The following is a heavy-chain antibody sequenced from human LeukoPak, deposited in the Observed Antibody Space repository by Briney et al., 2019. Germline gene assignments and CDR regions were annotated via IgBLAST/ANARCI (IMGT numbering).Heavy chain of an antibody. V-gene: IGHV3-21*04. J-gene: IGHJ6*03. CDR2: ISSSSSYI. CDR3: ARAVVVAATTYYYYYYMDV. D-gene: IGHD2-15*01. Sequence: GGSLRLSCAASGFTFSSYSMNWVRQAPGKGLEWVSSISSSSSYIYYADSVKGRFTISRDNAKNSLYLQMNSLRAEDTALYYCARAVVVAATTYYYYYYMDVWGKGTTVTVSS. CDR1: GFTFSSYS.